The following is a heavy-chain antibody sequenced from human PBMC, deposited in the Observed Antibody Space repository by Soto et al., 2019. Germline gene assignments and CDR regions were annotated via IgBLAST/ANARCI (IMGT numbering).Heavy chain of an antibody. CDR1: GGTFGSYA. J-gene: IGHJ4*02. Sequence: SVKVSCKASGGTFGSYAISWVRQAPGQGLEWMGGIIPIFGTANYAQKFQGRVTITADESASTAYMELSSLRSEDTAVYYCARGVEMATIPTFDYWGQGTLVTVSS. V-gene: IGHV1-69*13. D-gene: IGHD5-12*01. CDR2: IIPIFGTA. CDR3: ARGVEMATIPTFDY.